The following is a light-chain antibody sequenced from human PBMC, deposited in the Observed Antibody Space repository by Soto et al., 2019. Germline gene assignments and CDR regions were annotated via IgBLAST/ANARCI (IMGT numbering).Light chain of an antibody. CDR1: SSNIGSSSD. V-gene: IGLV1-40*01. Sequence: QPVLTQPPSVSGAPGQRVTISCTGSSSNIGSSSDVHWYQQVPGTAPKLLIYANTNRPSGVPDRFSGSKSGTSASLAISGLQAEDEAVYYCQSYDSGLSVVFGGGTKLTVL. CDR3: QSYDSGLSVV. CDR2: ANT. J-gene: IGLJ2*01.